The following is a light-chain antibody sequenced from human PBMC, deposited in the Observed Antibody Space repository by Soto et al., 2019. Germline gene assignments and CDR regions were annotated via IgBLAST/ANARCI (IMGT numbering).Light chain of an antibody. Sequence: SYELTQSSSVSVAPGQTARITCGGNNIGSKRVHWYQHKAGQAPVLAVYNDTVRPSGIPERFSGSNSGNTATLIISRVEGGDEADDYCQVWDSSGDWIFGGGTKLTVL. V-gene: IGLV3-21*02. J-gene: IGLJ2*01. CDR3: QVWDSSGDWI. CDR2: NDT. CDR1: NIGSKR.